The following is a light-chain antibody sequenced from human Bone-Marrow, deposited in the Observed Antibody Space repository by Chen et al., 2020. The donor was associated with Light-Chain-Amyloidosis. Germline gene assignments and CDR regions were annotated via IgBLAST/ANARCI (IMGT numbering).Light chain of an antibody. CDR3: QMWDRSRDRTV. V-gene: IGLV3-21*02. CDR2: DDS. CDR1: NIGSTS. J-gene: IGLJ3*02. Sequence: SYVLTQPSSVSVAPGQTAPLACGGNNIGSTSVHWYQQTPGQAPPLVVYDDSDRPSGIPERLAGSNSGNTATLAIRGVEAGDEADDYWQMWDRSRDRTVFGEGTKLTVL.